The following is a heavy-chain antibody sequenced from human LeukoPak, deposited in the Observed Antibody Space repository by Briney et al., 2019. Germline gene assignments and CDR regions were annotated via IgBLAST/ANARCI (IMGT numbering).Heavy chain of an antibody. CDR1: GVSLSTSGVG. V-gene: IGHV2-5*02. CDR3: AHSQVFSYGSFHDAYDI. D-gene: IGHD5-18*01. J-gene: IGHJ3*02. CDR2: IYWDDDS. Sequence: SGPTLVNPTQTLTLTCSLSGVSLSTSGVGVGWIRQPPGKALEWLALIYWDDDSRYSPSLKSRLTIAKDTSKNQVALTLTNMDSVDTATYYCAHSQVFSYGSFHDAYDIWGLGMLVTVSS.